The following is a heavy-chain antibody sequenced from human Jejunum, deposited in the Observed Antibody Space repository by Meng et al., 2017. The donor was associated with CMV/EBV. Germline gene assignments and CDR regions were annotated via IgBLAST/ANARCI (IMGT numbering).Heavy chain of an antibody. CDR1: GGSMSSGNYY. Sequence: QVQLQESGPGLVEPTQTRSLTCTVSGGSMSSGNYYWSWIRQPPGKGLEWIGYIHSSGSTYYNPSLRSRLTISVDTSKNQFSLKLSSVTAADTAVYYCARASYGSGSPLGESWFDPWGQGTLVTVSS. J-gene: IGHJ5*02. V-gene: IGHV4-30-4*01. D-gene: IGHD3-10*01. CDR3: ARASYGSGSPLGESWFDP. CDR2: IHSSGST.